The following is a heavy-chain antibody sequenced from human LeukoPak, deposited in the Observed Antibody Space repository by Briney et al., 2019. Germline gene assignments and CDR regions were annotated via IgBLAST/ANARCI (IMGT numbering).Heavy chain of an antibody. V-gene: IGHV3-30-3*01. CDR2: ISYDGSNK. CDR3: ARDSAISSTGSTHAFDI. Sequence: GRSLRLSCAASGFTFSSYAMRWVRQAPGKGLEWVAVISYDGSNKYYADSVKGRFTISRDNSKNTLYLQMNSLRAEDTAVYYCARDSAISSTGSTHAFDIWGQGTMVTVSS. D-gene: IGHD1-14*01. J-gene: IGHJ3*02. CDR1: GFTFSSYA.